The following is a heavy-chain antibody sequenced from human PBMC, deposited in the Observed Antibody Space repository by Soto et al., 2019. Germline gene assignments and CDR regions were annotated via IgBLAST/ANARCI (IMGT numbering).Heavy chain of an antibody. D-gene: IGHD3-3*01. Sequence: QVQLVQSGAEVRKPGASVKISCRASEYTFTTFYIHWVRQTLGQGLEWMGMISPSGDSTTYAQRIKGRVPMTRDTSTSTAFMELRSVRFDDTAMYYCARHFGIVRNFYYYYGMDVWGQGTTVTGSS. CDR3: ARHFGIVRNFYYYYGMDV. CDR2: ISPSGDST. V-gene: IGHV1-46*01. CDR1: EYTFTTFY. J-gene: IGHJ6*02.